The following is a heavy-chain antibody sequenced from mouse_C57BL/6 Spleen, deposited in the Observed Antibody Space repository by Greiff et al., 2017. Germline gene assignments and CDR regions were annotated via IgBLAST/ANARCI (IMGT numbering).Heavy chain of an antibody. D-gene: IGHD2-2*01. CDR3: ARRRGYDYAMDY. CDR2: ISNGGGST. Sequence: DVQLVESGGGLVQPGGSLKLSCAASGFTFSDYYMYWVRQTPEKRLEWVAYISNGGGSTYYPDTVKGRFTLSRDNAKNTLYLQMSRLKSEDTAMYYCARRRGYDYAMDYWGQGTSVTVSS. J-gene: IGHJ4*01. CDR1: GFTFSDYY. V-gene: IGHV5-12*01.